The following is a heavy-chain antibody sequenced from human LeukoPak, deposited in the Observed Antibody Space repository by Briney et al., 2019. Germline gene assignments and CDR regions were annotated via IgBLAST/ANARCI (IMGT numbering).Heavy chain of an antibody. CDR2: IYYSGST. V-gene: IGHV4-59*01. CDR1: GGSISSYY. CDR3: ARGLDYYYYMDV. J-gene: IGHJ6*03. Sequence: SETLSLTCTVSGGSISSYYWSWIRQPPGKGLEWIGYIYYSGSTNYNPSLKSRVTMSVDTSKNQFSLKLSSVTAADTAVYYCARGLDYYYYMDVWGKGTTVTVSS.